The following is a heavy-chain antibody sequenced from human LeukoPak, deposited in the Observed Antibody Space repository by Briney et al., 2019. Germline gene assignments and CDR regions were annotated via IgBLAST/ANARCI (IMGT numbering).Heavy chain of an antibody. CDR2: IYPGDSDT. Sequence: GESLKISCKGSGYSFTSYWIGWVRQMPGKGLEWMGSIYPGDSDTRYSPSFQGQVTISADKSISTAYLQWSSLKASDTAMYYCARHLFAYCGGDCYSAIGYWGQGTLVTVSS. D-gene: IGHD2-21*02. J-gene: IGHJ4*02. CDR1: GYSFTSYW. V-gene: IGHV5-51*01. CDR3: ARHLFAYCGGDCYSAIGY.